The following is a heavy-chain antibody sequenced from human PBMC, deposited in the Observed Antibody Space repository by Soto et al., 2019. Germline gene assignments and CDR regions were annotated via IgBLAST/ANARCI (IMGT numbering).Heavy chain of an antibody. D-gene: IGHD6-13*01. Sequence: EVQLVESGGGLVQPGGSLRLSCAASGFTFSSYSMNWVRQAPGKGLEWVSYISSSSSTIYYADSVEGRFTISRDNAKNSLYLQMNSLRDEDTAVYYCARGPRTYSSSWYPDYWGQGTLVTVSS. V-gene: IGHV3-48*02. CDR1: GFTFSSYS. J-gene: IGHJ4*02. CDR3: ARGPRTYSSSWYPDY. CDR2: ISSSSSTI.